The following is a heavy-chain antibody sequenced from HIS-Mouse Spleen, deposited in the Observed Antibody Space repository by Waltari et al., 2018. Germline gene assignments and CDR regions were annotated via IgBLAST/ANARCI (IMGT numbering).Heavy chain of an antibody. J-gene: IGHJ1*01. V-gene: IGHV4-59*01. CDR2: IYYSGST. CDR1: GGSISSYY. D-gene: IGHD2-15*01. Sequence: QVQLQESGPGLVKPSDTLSLTCTVPGGSISSYYWSWIRQPQGKGLEWIGYIYYSGSTNYNPSLTSRVTISVDTSKNQFSLKLSSVTAADTAVYYCSTRSRSSEYFQHWGQGTLVTVSS. CDR3: STRSRSSEYFQH.